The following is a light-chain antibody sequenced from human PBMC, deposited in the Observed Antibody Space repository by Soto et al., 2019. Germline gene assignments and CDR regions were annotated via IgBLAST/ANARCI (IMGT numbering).Light chain of an antibody. CDR1: INDVGGYNY. CDR3: CSYLGNLRRI. V-gene: IGLV2-11*01. Sequence: QSALTQPRSVSGSPGQSVTISCTGTINDVGGYNYVSWYQKHPGEAPKLMIYDVNKRPSGVPDRFSGSKSGNTASLTISGLQADDEADYYCCSYLGNLRRIFGGGTKLTVL. CDR2: DVN. J-gene: IGLJ2*01.